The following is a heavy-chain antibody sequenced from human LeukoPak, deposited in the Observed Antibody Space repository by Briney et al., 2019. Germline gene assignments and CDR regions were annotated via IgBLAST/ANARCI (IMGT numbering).Heavy chain of an antibody. D-gene: IGHD3-10*01. CDR1: GGTFSSYA. V-gene: IGHV1-69*06. CDR2: IIPIFGTA. Sequence: ASVKVSCKASGGTFSSYAISWVRQAPGQGLEWMGGIIPIFGTANYAQKFQGRVTITADKSTSTAYMELSSLRSEDTAVYYCARALWFGELSDAFDIWGQGTMVTVSS. J-gene: IGHJ3*02. CDR3: ARALWFGELSDAFDI.